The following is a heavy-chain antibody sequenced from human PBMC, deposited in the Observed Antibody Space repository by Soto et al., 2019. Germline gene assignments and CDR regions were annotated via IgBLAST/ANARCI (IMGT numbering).Heavy chain of an antibody. Sequence: EVQLVESGGGLVQPGESLRLSCAASGFNFSPYWMHWVRQAPGKGLEWISHIGGGGFTTIYADSVKGRFTISRDDAKSTLYLQMNSLGSEDTAVYYCARDRGYPDSLDTWGQGTVVTVSS. CDR3: ARDRGYPDSLDT. V-gene: IGHV3-74*01. D-gene: IGHD3-10*01. CDR1: GFNFSPYW. J-gene: IGHJ3*02. CDR2: IGGGGFTT.